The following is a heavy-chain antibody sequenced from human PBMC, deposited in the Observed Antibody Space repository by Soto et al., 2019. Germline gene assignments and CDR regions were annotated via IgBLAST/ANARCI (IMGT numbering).Heavy chain of an antibody. CDR2: IAHDGSA. V-gene: IGHV3-74*01. CDR1: GSTFGTFW. D-gene: IGHD2-21*01. J-gene: IGHJ5*02. CDR3: ARDIPPNWFDA. Sequence: QLVESGGDLVQPGGSLRLSCAASGSTFGTFWMHWVRQAPGKGLVWVSRIAHDGSAVYADSVKGRFTTSRDNAKNTVYLQMNSLRDEDTAVYYCARDIPPNWFDAWGQGTLVTVSS.